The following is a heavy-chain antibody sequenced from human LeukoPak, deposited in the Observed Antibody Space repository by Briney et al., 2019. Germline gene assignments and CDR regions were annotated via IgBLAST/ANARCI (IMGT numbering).Heavy chain of an antibody. CDR2: ISGSGGST. V-gene: IGHV3-23*01. J-gene: IGHJ4*02. Sequence: GGSLRLSCAASGFTFSSYGMSWVRQAPGKGLEWVSAISGSGGSTNYADSVKGRFTISRDNSKNTLYLQMNSLRAEDTAIYYCAKANVFGVLDYFDYWGQGALVTVSS. D-gene: IGHD3-3*01. CDR1: GFTFSSYG. CDR3: AKANVFGVLDYFDY.